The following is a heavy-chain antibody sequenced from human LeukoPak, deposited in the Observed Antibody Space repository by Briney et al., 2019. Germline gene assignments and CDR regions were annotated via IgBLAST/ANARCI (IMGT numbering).Heavy chain of an antibody. CDR2: SYYSGNT. Sequence: KPSETLSLTCTLSGGSITTTTYYWGWIRQPPGKGLEWIGSSYYSGNTYYNPSLKSRLTISIDTSKNQFSLKLSSVTAADTAVYYCARAVGDFWSGYSAFDIWGQGTMVTVSS. D-gene: IGHD3-3*01. CDR1: GGSITTTTYY. CDR3: ARAVGDFWSGYSAFDI. V-gene: IGHV4-39*01. J-gene: IGHJ3*02.